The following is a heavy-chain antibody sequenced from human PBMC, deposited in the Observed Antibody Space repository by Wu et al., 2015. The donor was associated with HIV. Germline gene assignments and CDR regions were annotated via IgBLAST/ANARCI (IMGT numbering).Heavy chain of an antibody. D-gene: IGHD2-21*02. CDR3: ARDVGWGLEY. CDR2: ISGYNGNT. CDR1: GYTFTGYY. V-gene: IGHV1-18*04. Sequence: QVQLVQSGAEVKKPGASVKVSCKASGYTFTGYYMHWVRQAPGQGLEWMGWISGYNGNTNYAQKLQDRFTMTTDTSTTTVYMELRSLRSDDTAVYYCARDVGWGLEYWGQGTLVTVSS. J-gene: IGHJ4*02.